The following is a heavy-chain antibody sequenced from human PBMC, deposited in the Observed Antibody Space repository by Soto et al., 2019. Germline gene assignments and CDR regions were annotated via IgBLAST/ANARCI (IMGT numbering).Heavy chain of an antibody. D-gene: IGHD5-12*01. Sequence: QVQLQESGPGLVKPSETLSLTCTVSGGSISSYYWSWIRQPPGKGLEWIGYIYYSGSTNYNPSLKSRVTISVDTSKNQFSLKLRSVTAADTAVYYCARLEMATHFDYWGQGTLVTVSS. CDR2: IYYSGST. CDR3: ARLEMATHFDY. CDR1: GGSISSYY. V-gene: IGHV4-59*08. J-gene: IGHJ4*02.